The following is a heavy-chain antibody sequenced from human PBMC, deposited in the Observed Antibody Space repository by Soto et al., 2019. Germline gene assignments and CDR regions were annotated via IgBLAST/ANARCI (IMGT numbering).Heavy chain of an antibody. J-gene: IGHJ4*02. CDR2: IYPGDHET. D-gene: IGHD6-13*01. CDR1: GYTFSNFW. CDR3: ARSPRSSPYFDY. Sequence: GESLKISCQCSGYTFSNFWIGWVRQLPGKGLEWMGIIYPGDHETRYSPSFHGKVTISADKSINTAYLQWNSLEASDTAFYFCARSPRSSPYFDYWGQGALVSVAS. V-gene: IGHV5-51*01.